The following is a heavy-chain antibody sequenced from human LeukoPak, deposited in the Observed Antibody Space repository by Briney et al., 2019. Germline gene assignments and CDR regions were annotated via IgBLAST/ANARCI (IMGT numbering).Heavy chain of an antibody. J-gene: IGHJ4*02. Sequence: PGGSLRLSCAASGFTFSSYGMHWVRQAPGKGLEWVAFIRYDGSNKYYADSVKGRFTISRDNSKNTLYLQMNSLRAEDTVVYYCAKATGWYSKYYFDYWGQGTLVTVSS. CDR2: IRYDGSNK. CDR1: GFTFSSYG. D-gene: IGHD6-19*01. V-gene: IGHV3-30*02. CDR3: AKATGWYSKYYFDY.